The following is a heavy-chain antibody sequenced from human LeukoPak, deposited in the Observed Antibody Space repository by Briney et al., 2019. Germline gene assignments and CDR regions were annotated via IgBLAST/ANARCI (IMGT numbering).Heavy chain of an antibody. CDR2: IIPIFGTA. V-gene: IGHV1-69*06. J-gene: IGHJ6*04. CDR3: ASSCRSGYYYYGMDV. CDR1: GGTFSSYA. D-gene: IGHD6-6*01. Sequence: ASVKVSCKASGGTFSSYAISWVRQAPGQGLEWMGGIIPIFGTANYAQKFQGRVTIAADKSTSTAYKELSSLRSEDTAVCYCASSCRSGYYYYGMDVWGKGTTVTVSS.